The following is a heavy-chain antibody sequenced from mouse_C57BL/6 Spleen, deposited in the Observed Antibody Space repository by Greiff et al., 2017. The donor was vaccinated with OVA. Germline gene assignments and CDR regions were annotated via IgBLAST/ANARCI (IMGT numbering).Heavy chain of an antibody. J-gene: IGHJ1*03. CDR2: ISDGGSYT. V-gene: IGHV5-4*03. Sequence: EVKLVESGGGLVKPGGSLKLSCAASGFTFSSYAMSWVRQTPEKRLEWVATISDGGSYTYYPDNVKGRFTISRDHAKNNLYLQMSHLKSEDTAMYYCASDYYGSSWYFDVWGTGTTVTVSS. CDR1: GFTFSSYA. CDR3: ASDYYGSSWYFDV. D-gene: IGHD1-1*01.